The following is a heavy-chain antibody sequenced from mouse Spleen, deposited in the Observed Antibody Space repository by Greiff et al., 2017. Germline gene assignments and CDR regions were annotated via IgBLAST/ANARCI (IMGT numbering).Heavy chain of an antibody. Sequence: EVKLVESGGGLVQPGGSLKLSCAASGFTFSSYTMSWVRQTPEKRLEWVAYISNGGGSTYYPDTVKGRFTISRDNAKNTLYLQMSSLKSEDTAMYYCARHEITTDFDYWGQGTTLTVSS. CDR2: ISNGGGST. J-gene: IGHJ2*01. CDR1: GFTFSSYT. D-gene: IGHD1-1*01. V-gene: IGHV5-12-2*01. CDR3: ARHEITTDFDY.